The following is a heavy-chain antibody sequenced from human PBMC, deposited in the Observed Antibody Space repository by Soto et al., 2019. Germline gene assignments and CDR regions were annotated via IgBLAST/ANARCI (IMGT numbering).Heavy chain of an antibody. CDR3: ATEAVAGTAY. Sequence: QVQLAQSGAEVKKPGSSVKVSCKASGGTFSSYAISWVRQAPGQGLEWMGGIIPVFGTPTYAQKFQGRVTITADESTSTAYMELSSLRSEDTAVYYCATEAVAGTAYWGQGTQVTVSS. CDR1: GGTFSSYA. CDR2: IIPVFGTP. D-gene: IGHD6-19*01. J-gene: IGHJ4*02. V-gene: IGHV1-69*01.